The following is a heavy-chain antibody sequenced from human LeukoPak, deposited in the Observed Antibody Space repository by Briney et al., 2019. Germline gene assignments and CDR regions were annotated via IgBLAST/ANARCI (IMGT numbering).Heavy chain of an antibody. V-gene: IGHV4-38-2*02. CDR3: ARDGGGYCSSTSCPGWFDP. CDR2: IYHSGST. J-gene: IGHJ5*02. Sequence: SETLSLTCAVSGYSISSGYYWGWIRQPPGKGLEWIGSIYHSGSTYYNPSLKSRVTISVDTSKNQFSLKLGSVTAADTAVYYCARDGGGYCSSTSCPGWFDPWGQGTLVTASS. D-gene: IGHD2-2*01. CDR1: GYSISSGYY.